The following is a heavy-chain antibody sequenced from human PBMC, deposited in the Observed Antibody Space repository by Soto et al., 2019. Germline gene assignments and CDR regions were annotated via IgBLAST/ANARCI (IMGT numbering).Heavy chain of an antibody. CDR2: IYYSGST. D-gene: IGHD3-22*01. V-gene: IGHV4-59*01. CDR3: ARDVEDYYDSSGPGLHWFDP. Sequence: QVQLQESGPGLVKPSETLSLTCTVSGGSISSYYWSWIRQPPGKGLEWIGYIYYSGSTNYNPSLKSRVTTSVDTSKNQFSLKLSSVTAADTAVYYCARDVEDYYDSSGPGLHWFDPWGQGTLVTVSS. CDR1: GGSISSYY. J-gene: IGHJ5*02.